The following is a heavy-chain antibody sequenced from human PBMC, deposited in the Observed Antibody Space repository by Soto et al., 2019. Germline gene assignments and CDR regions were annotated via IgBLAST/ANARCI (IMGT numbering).Heavy chain of an antibody. CDR2: IWYDGSNK. V-gene: IGHV3-33*01. Sequence: PGGSLRLSCAASGFTFSSYGMHWVRQAPGKGLEWVAVIWYDGSNKYYADSVKGRFTISRDNSKNTLYLQMNSLRAEDTAVYYCARDGSRIAYCGGDCYPSGTEEGYYFDYWGQGTLVTVSS. D-gene: IGHD2-21*02. CDR1: GFTFSSYG. CDR3: ARDGSRIAYCGGDCYPSGTEEGYYFDY. J-gene: IGHJ4*02.